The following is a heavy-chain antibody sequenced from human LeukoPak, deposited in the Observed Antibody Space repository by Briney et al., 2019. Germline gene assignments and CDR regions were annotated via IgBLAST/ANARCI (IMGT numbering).Heavy chain of an antibody. V-gene: IGHV3-30*18. D-gene: IGHD5-18*01. CDR2: ISYDGSNK. J-gene: IGHJ6*02. CDR3: AKDPSGDSFGSCGMDV. Sequence: PGGSLRLSCAASGFXFSSYDMHWVRQAPGKGLEWVAVISYDGSNKYYAASVKGRFTISRDNSKNTLYLQMNSRRPEDTAVYYCAKDPSGDSFGSCGMDVWGQGTTVTVSS. CDR1: GFXFSSYD.